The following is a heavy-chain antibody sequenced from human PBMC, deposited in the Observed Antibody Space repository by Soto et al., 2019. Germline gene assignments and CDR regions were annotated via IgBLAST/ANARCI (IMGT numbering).Heavy chain of an antibody. V-gene: IGHV3-33*01. J-gene: IGHJ6*02. CDR1: GFTFSSYG. CDR3: ARDSVRKREGSGLYFSMDV. Sequence: QVQLVESGGGVVQPGRSLRLSCAASGFTFSSYGMHWVRQAPGKGLEWVAVIWYDGSNKYYADSVKGRFTISRDNSKNTLYLQRNRLRAEDTAVYYSARDSVRKREGSGLYFSMDVWGQGITVTVSS. D-gene: IGHD2-8*01. CDR2: IWYDGSNK.